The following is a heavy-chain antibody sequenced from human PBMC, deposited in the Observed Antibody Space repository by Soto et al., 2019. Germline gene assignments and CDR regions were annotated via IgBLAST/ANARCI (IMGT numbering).Heavy chain of an antibody. Sequence: QVQLVESGGGVVQPGRSLRLSCAASGFTFSNYGMHWVRQAPGKGLEWVAVIWYDGSNKYYADSVKGRFTISRDNSKNTLYLQMNSLRPEDTAVYYCAREGIDRSRGFDYWGQGTLVTVSS. J-gene: IGHJ4*02. CDR2: IWYDGSNK. D-gene: IGHD6-13*01. CDR3: AREGIDRSRGFDY. CDR1: GFTFSNYG. V-gene: IGHV3-33*01.